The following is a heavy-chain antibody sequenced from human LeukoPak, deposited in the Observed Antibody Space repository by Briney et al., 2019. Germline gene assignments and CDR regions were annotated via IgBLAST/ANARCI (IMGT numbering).Heavy chain of an antibody. Sequence: RTSETLSLTCAVYGGSFSGYYWSWIRQPPGKGLEWIGEINHSGSTNYNPSLNSRVTISVDTYKNQFSLKLRSVTAADTAVYYCARGRRGYYYYMDVWGKGTTVTVSS. CDR1: GGSFSGYY. D-gene: IGHD3-10*01. V-gene: IGHV4-34*01. CDR2: INHSGST. CDR3: ARGRRGYYYYMDV. J-gene: IGHJ6*03.